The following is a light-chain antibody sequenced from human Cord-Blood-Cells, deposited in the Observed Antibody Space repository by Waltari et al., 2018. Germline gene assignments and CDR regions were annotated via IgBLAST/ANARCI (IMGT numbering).Light chain of an antibody. J-gene: IGLJ2*01. V-gene: IGLV3-1*01. CDR1: KSGDKY. Sequence: SYEPTHPPSVSVSPGQTASITSSGDKSGDKYACWYQQKPGQSPVLVIYQDSKRPSASPGRFSGSNSGNTATLTIGGTQAMDEADYYCQAWDSSTALVFGGGTKLTVL. CDR3: QAWDSSTALV. CDR2: QDS.